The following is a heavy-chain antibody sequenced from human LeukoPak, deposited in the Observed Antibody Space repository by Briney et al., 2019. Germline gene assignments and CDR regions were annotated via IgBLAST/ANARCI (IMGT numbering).Heavy chain of an antibody. D-gene: IGHD3-9*01. J-gene: IGHJ3*02. V-gene: IGHV4-59*12. CDR2: IYYSGST. CDR3: ARGHDILTGYPFDI. CDR1: GGSISSYY. Sequence: SETLSLTCTVSGGSISSYYWSWIRQPPGKGLEWIGYIYYSGSTNYNPSLKSRVTISVDTSKNQFSLKLSSVTAADTAVYYCARGHDILTGYPFDIWGQGTMVTVPS.